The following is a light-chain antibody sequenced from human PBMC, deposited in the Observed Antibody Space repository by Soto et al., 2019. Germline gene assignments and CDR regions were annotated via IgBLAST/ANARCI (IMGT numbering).Light chain of an antibody. J-gene: IGKJ5*01. CDR3: QQYGSSIA. V-gene: IGKV3-20*01. CDR2: GTS. CDR1: QSVPRSY. Sequence: EIVLTQSPGTLSLSPGERATLSCRASQSVPRSYLAWYQQKPGQAPRLLIYGTSRRATGIPDRFSGSGSGTDFTLTISRLEPEEFAVFYCQQYGSSIAVGQRTRLEIK.